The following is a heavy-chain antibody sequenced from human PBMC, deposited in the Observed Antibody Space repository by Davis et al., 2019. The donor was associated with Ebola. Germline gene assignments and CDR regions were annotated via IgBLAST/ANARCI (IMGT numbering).Heavy chain of an antibody. Sequence: GESLKISCAASGFTFSSYAMSWVRQAPGKGLEWVSAISGSGGSTYYADSVKGRFTISRDNSKNTLYLQMNSLRAEDTAVYYCVKDGAQLVPYFQHWGQGTLVTVSS. V-gene: IGHV3-23*01. J-gene: IGHJ1*01. CDR1: GFTFSSYA. D-gene: IGHD6-13*01. CDR3: VKDGAQLVPYFQH. CDR2: ISGSGGST.